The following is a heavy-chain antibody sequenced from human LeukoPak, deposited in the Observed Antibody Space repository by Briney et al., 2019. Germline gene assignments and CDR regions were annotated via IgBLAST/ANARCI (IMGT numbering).Heavy chain of an antibody. D-gene: IGHD5-24*01. J-gene: IGHJ4*02. CDR1: GGSITSSNYF. V-gene: IGHV4-39*01. CDR2: FYHSGTI. CDR3: ARFRDGYRAPD. Sequence: SETLSLTCIVSGGSITSSNYFWSWIRQPPGKGLEWIGGFYHSGTIFYSPSLGSRVAISIDTSKNQFSLRLLSVTAADTAVYYCARFRDGYRAPDWGQGTLVTVSS.